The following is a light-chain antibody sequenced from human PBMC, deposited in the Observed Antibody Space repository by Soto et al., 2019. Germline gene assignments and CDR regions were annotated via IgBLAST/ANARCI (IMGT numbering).Light chain of an antibody. J-gene: IGLJ1*01. Sequence: QSVLTQPASVSGSPGQSITISCTGTSSDVGGHNYVSWYQQHPGKAPKLIICEVSDRPSGVSNRFSGSKSGNTASLTISGLQAEDEADYYCSSYTSSTHYVFGTGTKVTVL. CDR2: EVS. V-gene: IGLV2-14*01. CDR3: SSYTSSTHYV. CDR1: SSDVGGHNY.